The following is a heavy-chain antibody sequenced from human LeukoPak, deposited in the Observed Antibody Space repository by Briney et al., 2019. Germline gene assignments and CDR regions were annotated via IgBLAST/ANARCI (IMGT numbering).Heavy chain of an antibody. CDR2: INPHSGGT. D-gene: IGHD3-10*01. CDR1: GYTFTDYY. J-gene: IGHJ6*03. Sequence: ASVKVSCKASGYTFTDYYIHWVRQAPGQGLEWMGWINPHSGGTNFAQKFQGRVTMTRDTSISTAYMDLRRLTSDDTAIYYCARKARAWFGDLSRRDHHYYYMDVWGKGTSVTISS. V-gene: IGHV1-2*02. CDR3: ARKARAWFGDLSRRDHHYYYMDV.